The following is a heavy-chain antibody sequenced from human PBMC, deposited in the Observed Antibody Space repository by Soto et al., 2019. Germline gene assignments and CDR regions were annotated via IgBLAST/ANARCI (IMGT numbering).Heavy chain of an antibody. Sequence: QVQLQESGPGLVKPSETLSLTCTVSGGSISSYYWSWIRQPARKGLEWIGRIYTSGSTNYNPSLKSRVTMSVDTSKNQFSLKLSSVTAADTAVYYCAREGESIVVVTRNWFDPWGQGTLVTVSS. J-gene: IGHJ5*02. CDR2: IYTSGST. CDR1: GGSISSYY. V-gene: IGHV4-4*07. D-gene: IGHD2-21*02. CDR3: AREGESIVVVTRNWFDP.